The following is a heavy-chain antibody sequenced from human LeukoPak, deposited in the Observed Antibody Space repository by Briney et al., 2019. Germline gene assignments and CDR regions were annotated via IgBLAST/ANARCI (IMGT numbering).Heavy chain of an antibody. V-gene: IGHV1-2*02. CDR3: ARNGGHSFGLMDS. CDR1: GYTFNDYY. CDR2: INPHSGDT. D-gene: IGHD5-18*01. Sequence: ASVKVSCKASGYTFNDYYMHWVRRAPGQAFEWMGWINPHSGDTKFAQKFHGRVTMTRDTSISTAYMELSSLKSDDTATYYCARNGGHSFGLMDSWGQGTLVTVSS. J-gene: IGHJ4*02.